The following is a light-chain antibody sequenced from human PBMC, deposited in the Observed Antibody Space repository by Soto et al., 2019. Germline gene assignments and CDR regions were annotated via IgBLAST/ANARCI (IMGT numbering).Light chain of an antibody. CDR1: QSVSSAY. CDR2: DVS. J-gene: IGKJ1*01. CDR3: QQYGSSPET. V-gene: IGKV3-20*01. Sequence: EIVLPQSPGTLSLSPGERATLSCRASQSVSSAYLAWYQQKPGQAPMLLIYDVSSRATGIPDRFSGSGSGTDFTLTVSRLEPEDFAVYYCQQYGSSPETVGQGTKVEIK.